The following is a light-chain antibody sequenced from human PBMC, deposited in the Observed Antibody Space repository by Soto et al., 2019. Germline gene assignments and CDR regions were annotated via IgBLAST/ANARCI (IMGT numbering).Light chain of an antibody. V-gene: IGLV2-18*02. CDR1: SSDVGSYNR. Sequence: QSVLTKPPSGYGFPGQSVTISCTGTSSDVGSYNRVSWYQQPPGTAPKVMIYDVSNRPSGVPDRFSGSKSGNTASLTISGLQAEDESDYYCSSYTSSSTYVFGTGTKVTVL. CDR2: DVS. J-gene: IGLJ1*01. CDR3: SSYTSSSTYV.